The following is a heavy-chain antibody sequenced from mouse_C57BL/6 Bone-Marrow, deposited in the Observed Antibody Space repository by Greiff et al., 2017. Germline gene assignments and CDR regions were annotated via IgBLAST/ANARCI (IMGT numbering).Heavy chain of an antibody. V-gene: IGHV2-5*01. D-gene: IGHD1-1*01. CDR3: AKNGYYGPYYFDY. J-gene: IGHJ2*01. Sequence: VQLQQSGPGLVQPSQRLSITCTVSGFSFTSYGVHWVRQSPGKGLEWLGVIWRGGSTDYNAAFMSRLSITKDNSKSQVFFKMNSLQADDTAIYYCAKNGYYGPYYFDYWGQGTTLTVSS. CDR2: IWRGGST. CDR1: GFSFTSYG.